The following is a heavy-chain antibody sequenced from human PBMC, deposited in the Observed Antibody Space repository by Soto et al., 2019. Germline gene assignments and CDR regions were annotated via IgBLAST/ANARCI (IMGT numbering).Heavy chain of an antibody. CDR2: IQYSGTA. CDR3: ASRYITVSGKDHWFGP. V-gene: IGHV4-39*01. D-gene: IGHD6-19*01. CDR1: GDSICVTDYY. J-gene: IGHJ5*01. Sequence: PSDTLSLTSSVLGDSICVTDYYRAWIRQPLGKGLAGIGDIQYSGTAYYDPSLKSRVTKSVYCARNHFSRKVTSVTATDTGLYYCASRYITVSGKDHWFGPRGQATQVTVSS.